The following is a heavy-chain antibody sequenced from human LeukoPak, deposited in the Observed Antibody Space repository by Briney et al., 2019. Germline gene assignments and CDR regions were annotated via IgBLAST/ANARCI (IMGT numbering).Heavy chain of an antibody. CDR3: ARDDCSTTPCYAY. CDR2: IWYDGSKT. J-gene: IGHJ4*02. V-gene: IGHV3-33*01. D-gene: IGHD2-2*01. CDR1: GFTFTNYG. Sequence: GRSLGLSCTTSGFTFTNYGINWVRQAPGKGLEWVAAIWYDGSKTSYTDSVKGRFTVFRDISKNTVYLQMNGLKAEDTAVYYCARDDCSTTPCYAYWGQGTLVTVSS.